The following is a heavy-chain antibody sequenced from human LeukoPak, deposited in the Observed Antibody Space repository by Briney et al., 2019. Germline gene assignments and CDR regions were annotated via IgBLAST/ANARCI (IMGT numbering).Heavy chain of an antibody. Sequence: GGSLRLSCAASGFTFSSYVMHWVRQAPGKGLEWVAVISYDGSNKYYADSVKGRFTISRDNSKNTLYLQMNSLRAEDTAVYYCAKDWGQTWELPTDYWGQGTLVTVSS. D-gene: IGHD1-26*01. J-gene: IGHJ4*02. CDR2: ISYDGSNK. CDR1: GFTFSSYV. V-gene: IGHV3-30*18. CDR3: AKDWGQTWELPTDY.